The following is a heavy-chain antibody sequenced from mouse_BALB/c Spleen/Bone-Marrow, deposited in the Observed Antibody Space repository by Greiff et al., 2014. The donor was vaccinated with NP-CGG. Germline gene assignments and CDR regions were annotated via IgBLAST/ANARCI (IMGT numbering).Heavy chain of an antibody. V-gene: IGHV6-6*02. CDR2: IRLKSNNYAT. CDR1: GFTFSNYW. Sequence: QSGGGLVQPGGSVKLSCVASGFTFSNYWMNWVRQSPEKGLEWVAEIRLKSNNYATHYAESVKGRFTISRDDSKSSVYLQMNNLRAEDTGIYYCTVPFGPGFDYWGQGATLTVSS. CDR3: TVPFGPGFDY. J-gene: IGHJ2*01.